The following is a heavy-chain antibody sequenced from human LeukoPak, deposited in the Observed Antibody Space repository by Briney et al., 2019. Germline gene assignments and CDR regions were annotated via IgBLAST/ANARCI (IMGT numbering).Heavy chain of an antibody. V-gene: IGHV3-72*01. CDR2: SLKKGTNYRG. D-gene: IGHD2-2*01. Sequence: PGGSLRLSCAVSGFNFMEYYMDWVRQAPGKGLEWVGRSLKKGTNYRGEYAASLKGRFTISRDESRNALYLQMNSLKTEDTAVYYCTTDLGTIVVVPAPQGTNENWFDPWGQGTLVTVSS. CDR1: GFNFMEYY. CDR3: TTDLGTIVVVPAPQGTNENWFDP. J-gene: IGHJ5*02.